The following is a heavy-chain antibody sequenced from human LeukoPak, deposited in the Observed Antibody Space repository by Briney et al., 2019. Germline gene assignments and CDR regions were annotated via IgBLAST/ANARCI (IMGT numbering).Heavy chain of an antibody. V-gene: IGHV3-74*03. D-gene: IGHD5-18*01. CDR2: ISSDGSST. Sequence: GGSLILSCAASGFSFRNYWMYWVRQAPGKGLVWVSRISSDGSSTKYEDSVKGRFTISRDTATNTLYLQMSSLRAEDTAVYYCARGLSYGYSDYWGQGTLVTVSS. CDR3: ARGLSYGYSDY. J-gene: IGHJ4*02. CDR1: GFSFRNYW.